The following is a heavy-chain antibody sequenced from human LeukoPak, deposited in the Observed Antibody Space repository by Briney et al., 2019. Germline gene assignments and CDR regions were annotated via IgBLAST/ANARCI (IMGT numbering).Heavy chain of an antibody. V-gene: IGHV1-46*01. CDR3: ARDPATGGSGSPSFYFDY. J-gene: IGHJ4*02. CDR1: GYTFTSYY. Sequence: GASVKVSCKASGYTFTSYYMHWVRQAPGQGLEWMGIINPSGGSTSYAQKFQGRVTMTRDTSTSTVYMELSSLRSEDTAVYYCARDPATGGSGSPSFYFDYWGQGTLVTVSS. CDR2: INPSGGST. D-gene: IGHD3-10*01.